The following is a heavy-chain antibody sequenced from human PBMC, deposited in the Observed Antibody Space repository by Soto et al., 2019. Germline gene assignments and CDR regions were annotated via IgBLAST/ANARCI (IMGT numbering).Heavy chain of an antibody. J-gene: IGHJ6*03. Sequence: PSETLSLTCTVSGGSISSSSYYWGWIRQPPGKGLEWIGSIYYSGSTYYNPSLKSRVTISVDTSISTAYMELSRLRSDDTAVYYCARDSGYYMDVWGKGTTVTVSS. CDR1: GGSISSSSYY. CDR2: IYYSGST. V-gene: IGHV4-39*02. CDR3: ARDSGYYMDV.